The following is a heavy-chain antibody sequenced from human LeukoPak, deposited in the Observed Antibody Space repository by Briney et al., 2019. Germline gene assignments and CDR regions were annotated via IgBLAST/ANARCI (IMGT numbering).Heavy chain of an antibody. CDR1: GGSFSGYY. V-gene: IGHV4-34*01. J-gene: IGHJ4*02. Sequence: SETLSLTCAVYGGSFSGYYWSWIRQPPGKGLEWIGEINHSGSTYYNPSLKSRVTISVDTSKNQFSLKLSSVTAADTAVYYCARDHGYYDSSGYVYWGQGTLVTVSS. D-gene: IGHD3-22*01. CDR2: INHSGST. CDR3: ARDHGYYDSSGYVY.